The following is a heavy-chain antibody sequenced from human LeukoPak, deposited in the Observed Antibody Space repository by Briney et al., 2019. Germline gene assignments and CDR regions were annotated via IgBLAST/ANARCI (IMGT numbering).Heavy chain of an antibody. Sequence: PSETLSLTCTVPGGSISSGASDWGWIRQHPKRGLEWVGYINHSGSTYYNPSLGSRVTMSVDTSKNQFSLKLSSVTAADSAVYYCARATRQGFTMIVVPFFYFDLWGRGTLVTVSS. CDR3: ARATRQGFTMIVVPFFYFDL. CDR1: GGSISSGASD. V-gene: IGHV4-31*03. D-gene: IGHD3-22*01. J-gene: IGHJ2*01. CDR2: INHSGST.